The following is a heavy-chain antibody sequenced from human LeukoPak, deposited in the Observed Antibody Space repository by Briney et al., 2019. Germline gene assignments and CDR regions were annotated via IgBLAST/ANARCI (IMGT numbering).Heavy chain of an antibody. D-gene: IGHD3-10*01. J-gene: IGHJ4*03. CDR2: IYYTGST. Sequence: SETLSLTCTVSGGSISTYYWSWIRQPPGKGLEWIGYIYYTGSTSYNPSLKSRVTMSLDASKNQFSLELNSVTAADTAVYYCARIGLVGGGGDLWGQGTLVTVSS. V-gene: IGHV4-59*01. CDR3: ARIGLVGGGGDL. CDR1: GGSISTYY.